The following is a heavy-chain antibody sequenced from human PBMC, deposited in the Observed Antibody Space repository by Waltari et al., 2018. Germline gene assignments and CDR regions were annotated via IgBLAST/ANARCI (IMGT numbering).Heavy chain of an antibody. D-gene: IGHD2-2*02. CDR3: AKYTKSWLN. V-gene: IGHV3-73*01. CDR2: IRSTANKYAT. J-gene: IGHJ4*02. Sequence: EVQLVESGGGLVQPGGSLKLSCAASGFTFSGAAMHWIRQASGKGLEWVGRIRSTANKYATVYAASMKGRFTISRDDSKNTAYLQMNSLKTEDTAVYYCAKYTKSWLNWGQGTLVTVSS. CDR1: GFTFSGAA.